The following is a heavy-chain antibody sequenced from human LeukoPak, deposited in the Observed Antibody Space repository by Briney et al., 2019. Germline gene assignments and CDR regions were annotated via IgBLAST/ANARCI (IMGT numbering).Heavy chain of an antibody. D-gene: IGHD5-18*01. J-gene: IGHJ4*02. CDR3: ASGRIQLWLLYY. V-gene: IGHV3-30*03. Sequence: GSLRLSCAASGFTFSSHSMNWVRQAPGKGLEWVAVISYDGSNKYYADSVKGRFTISRDNSKNTLYLQMNSLRAEDTAVYYCASGRIQLWLLYYWGQGTLVTVSS. CDR2: ISYDGSNK. CDR1: GFTFSSHS.